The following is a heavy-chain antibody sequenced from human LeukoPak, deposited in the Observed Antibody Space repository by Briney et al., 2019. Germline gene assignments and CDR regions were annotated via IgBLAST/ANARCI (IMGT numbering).Heavy chain of an antibody. Sequence: GASVKVSCKASGYIFSTYGISWVRQAPGQGLEGMGLISGYNGNTNYAQELQGSVTMTTDTSTSTAYMELRSLRSDDTAVYYCARRRSEEFDFDCWGQGTLVTVSS. CDR2: ISGYNGNT. V-gene: IGHV1-18*01. J-gene: IGHJ4*02. CDR3: ARRRSEEFDFDC. CDR1: GYIFSTYG. D-gene: IGHD6-19*01.